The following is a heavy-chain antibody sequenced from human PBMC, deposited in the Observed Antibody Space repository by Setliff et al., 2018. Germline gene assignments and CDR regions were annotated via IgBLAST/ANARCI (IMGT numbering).Heavy chain of an antibody. V-gene: IGHV4-59*11. CDR2: IYYSGNT. J-gene: IGHJ3*02. Sequence: TLSLTCTVSGGSISSHYWSWIRQPPGKGLEWIGSIYYSGNTNYNPSLKSRVTISIDTSKNQSSLKLSSVTAADTAVYHCARGKTFFGAFIRAFDIWGQGRMVTVSS. D-gene: IGHD3-3*01. CDR1: GGSISSHY. CDR3: ARGKTFFGAFIRAFDI.